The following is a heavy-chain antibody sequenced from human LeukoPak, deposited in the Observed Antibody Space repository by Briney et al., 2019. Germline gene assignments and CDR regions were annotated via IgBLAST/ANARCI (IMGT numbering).Heavy chain of an antibody. CDR1: GGSFSGYY. D-gene: IGHD6-6*01. Sequence: SETLSLTCAVHGGSFSGYYWSWIRQPPGKGLEWIGEINPGGSTNLNPSLKSRATTSVDTSKKQFSLKVSSVTAADTAVYYCASTRPPISRSSDYYGMDVWGQGTTVTVSS. CDR2: INPGGST. V-gene: IGHV4-34*04. CDR3: ASTRPPISRSSDYYGMDV. J-gene: IGHJ6*02.